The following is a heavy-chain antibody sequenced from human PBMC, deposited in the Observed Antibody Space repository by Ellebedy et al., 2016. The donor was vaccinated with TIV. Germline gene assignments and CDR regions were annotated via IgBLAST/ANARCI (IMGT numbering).Heavy chain of an antibody. Sequence: MPSETLSLTCAISGDSVSSNSAAWSWIRQSPSRGLEWLGRTYYRSQWSNDYALSVKSRITINPDTSKNQFSLQLNSVTPEGTAVYYCARIVGGSGDYWGQGTRVTVSS. CDR1: GDSVSSNSAA. J-gene: IGHJ4*02. CDR3: ARIVGGSGDY. D-gene: IGHD1-26*01. V-gene: IGHV6-1*01. CDR2: TYYRSQWSN.